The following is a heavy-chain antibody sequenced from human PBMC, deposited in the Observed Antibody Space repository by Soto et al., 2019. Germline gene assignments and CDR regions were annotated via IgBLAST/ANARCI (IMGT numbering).Heavy chain of an antibody. D-gene: IGHD6-19*01. CDR1: GGSIGSYY. CDR2: IYYSGST. V-gene: IGHV4-59*01. CDR3: ARVYSSGTSNWFDP. Sequence: SETLSLTCTVSGGSIGSYYWSWIRQPPGKGLEWIGYIYYSGSTNYNPSLKSRVTISVDTSKNQFSLKLSSVTAADTAVYYCARVYSSGTSNWFDPWGQGTLVTVSS. J-gene: IGHJ5*02.